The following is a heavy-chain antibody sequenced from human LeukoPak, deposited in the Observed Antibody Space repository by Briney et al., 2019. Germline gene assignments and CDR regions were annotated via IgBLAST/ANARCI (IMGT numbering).Heavy chain of an antibody. Sequence: PSETLSLTXTVSGGSISSGDYYWSWIRQPPGKGLEWIGYIYYSGSTYYNPSLKSRVTISVDTSKNQFSLKLSSVTAADTAVCYCARDHYYDSSGTRNFDYWGQGTLVTVSS. CDR3: ARDHYYDSSGTRNFDY. V-gene: IGHV4-30-4*08. D-gene: IGHD3-22*01. J-gene: IGHJ4*02. CDR1: GGSISSGDYY. CDR2: IYYSGST.